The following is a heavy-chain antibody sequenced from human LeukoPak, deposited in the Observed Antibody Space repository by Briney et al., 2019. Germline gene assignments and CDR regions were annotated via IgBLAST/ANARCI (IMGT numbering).Heavy chain of an antibody. CDR3: ARDLKRLTSGWITAAAGDY. CDR1: GYTFTSYG. V-gene: IGHV1-18*01. D-gene: IGHD6-19*01. CDR2: ISAYNGNT. J-gene: IGHJ4*02. Sequence: ASVKVSCKASGYTFTSYGISWVRQAPGQGLEWMGWISAYNGNTNYAQKLQGRVTMTTDTSTSTAYMELRSLRSGDTAVYYCARDLKRLTSGWITAAAGDYWGQGTLVTVSS.